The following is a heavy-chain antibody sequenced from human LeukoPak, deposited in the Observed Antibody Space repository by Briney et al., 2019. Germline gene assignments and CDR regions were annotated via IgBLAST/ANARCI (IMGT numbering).Heavy chain of an antibody. J-gene: IGHJ4*02. D-gene: IGHD6-6*01. CDR2: IYGAGAT. V-gene: IGHV3-53*01. CDR1: GLTVSSEY. CDR3: ARLLPASRHYFDY. Sequence: PGGSLRLSCAAYGLTVSSEYLAWVRQAPGKGLECISVIYGAGATYYADSVEGRFTSSRDTYNNALYLQMNSLRVEDTAVYHCARLLPASRHYFDYWGRGTPVTVSS.